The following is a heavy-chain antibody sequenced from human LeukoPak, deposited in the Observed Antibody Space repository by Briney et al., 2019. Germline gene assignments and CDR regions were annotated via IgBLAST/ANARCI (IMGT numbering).Heavy chain of an antibody. Sequence: SQTLSLTCTVSGGSISSGSYYWSWIRQPAGKGLEWIGRIYTSGSTNYNPSLKSRVTISVDTSKNQFSLKLSSVTAADTAVYYCARLRISGATTFDYWGQGTLVTVSS. V-gene: IGHV4-61*02. CDR2: IYTSGST. CDR3: ARLRISGATTFDY. D-gene: IGHD1-26*01. J-gene: IGHJ4*02. CDR1: GGSISSGSYY.